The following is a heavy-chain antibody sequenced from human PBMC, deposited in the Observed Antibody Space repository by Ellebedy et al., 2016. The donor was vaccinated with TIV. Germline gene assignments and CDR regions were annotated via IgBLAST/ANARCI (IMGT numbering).Heavy chain of an antibody. CDR1: GYTFTGYY. Sequence: ASVTVSCXASGYTFTGYYMHWVRQAPGQGLEWMGWINPNSGGTNYAQKFQGRVTMTRDTSISTAYMELSRLRSDDTAVYYCARDSRCSSTSSPGWSYYYYYYMDVWGKGTTVTVSS. CDR2: INPNSGGT. V-gene: IGHV1-2*02. J-gene: IGHJ6*03. D-gene: IGHD2-2*01. CDR3: ARDSRCSSTSSPGWSYYYYYYMDV.